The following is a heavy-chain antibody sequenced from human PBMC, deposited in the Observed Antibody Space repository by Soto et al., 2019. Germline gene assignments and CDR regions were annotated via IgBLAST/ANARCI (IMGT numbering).Heavy chain of an antibody. V-gene: IGHV4-30-4*01. CDR3: IGNNWNYSPISGYYYYGMDV. CDR1: GGSISSGDYY. CDR2: IYYSGST. Sequence: PSETLSLTCTVSGGSISSGDYYWSWIRQPPGKGLEWIGYIYYSGSTYYNPSLKSRVTISVDTSKNQFSLQLSSVTAADTAVYYCIGNNWNYSPISGYYYYGMDVWGQGTTVTVSS. J-gene: IGHJ6*02. D-gene: IGHD1-7*01.